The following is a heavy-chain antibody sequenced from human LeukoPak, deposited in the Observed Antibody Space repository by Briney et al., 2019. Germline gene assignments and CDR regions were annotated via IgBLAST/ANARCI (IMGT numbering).Heavy chain of an antibody. Sequence: ASETVSLTCAVYGGSFSGYYWSWIRQPPGKGLEWIGEINHSGSTNYNPSLKSRVTISVDTSKNQFPLKLSSVTAADTAVYYCARVTVTTYYYYYGMDVWGQGTAVTVSS. CDR1: GGSFSGYY. V-gene: IGHV4-34*01. CDR3: ARVTVTTYYYYYGMDV. D-gene: IGHD4-17*01. J-gene: IGHJ6*02. CDR2: INHSGST.